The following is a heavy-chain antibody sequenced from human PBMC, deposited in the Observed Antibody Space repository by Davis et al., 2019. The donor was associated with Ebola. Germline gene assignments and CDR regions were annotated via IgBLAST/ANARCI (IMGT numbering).Heavy chain of an antibody. V-gene: IGHV4-39*07. CDR3: ARGGTMGLGY. D-gene: IGHD3-10*01. Sequence: SETLSLTCTVSGGSISSSSYYWGWIRQPPGKGLEWIGSIYYSGSTYYNPSLKSRVTISVDTSKNQFSLKLSSVTAADTAVYYCARGGTMGLGYWGQGTLVTVSS. CDR2: IYYSGST. CDR1: GGSISSSSYY. J-gene: IGHJ4*02.